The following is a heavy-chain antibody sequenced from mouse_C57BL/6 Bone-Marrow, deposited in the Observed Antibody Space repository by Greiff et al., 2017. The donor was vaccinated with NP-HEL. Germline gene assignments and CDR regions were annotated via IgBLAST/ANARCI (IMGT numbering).Heavy chain of an antibody. CDR1: GFTFSDFY. CDR3: ARDFYDYDGFAY. J-gene: IGHJ3*01. CDR2: SRNKANDYTT. D-gene: IGHD2-4*01. Sequence: EVHLVESGGGLVQSGRSLRLSCATSGFTFSDFYMEWVRQAPGKGLEWIAASRNKANDYTTEYSASVKGRFIVSRDTSQSILYLQMNALRAEDTAIYYCARDFYDYDGFAYWGQGTLVTVSA. V-gene: IGHV7-1*01.